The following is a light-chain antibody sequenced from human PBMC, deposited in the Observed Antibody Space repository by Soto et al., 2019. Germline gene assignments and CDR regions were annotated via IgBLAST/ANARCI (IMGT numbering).Light chain of an antibody. CDR3: QQSYTAPSIT. CDR2: GVS. J-gene: IGKJ5*01. CDR1: QSISSS. Sequence: DIQFTQSPSFLSASVGDGVTITCRASQSISSSLNWYQQKSGKAPNLLIYGVSRLQGGVPSRFSGSGSGTDFTLSISSLQPEDFATYYCQQSYTAPSITFGQGTRLEIK. V-gene: IGKV1-39*01.